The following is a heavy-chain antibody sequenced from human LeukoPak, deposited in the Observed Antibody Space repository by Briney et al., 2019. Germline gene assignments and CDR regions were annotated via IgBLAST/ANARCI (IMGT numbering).Heavy chain of an antibody. CDR1: GFTFGDYA. V-gene: IGHV3-49*03. Sequence: HPGGSLRLSCTASGFTFGDYAMSWFRQAPGKGLEWVGFIRSKAYGGTTEYAASVKGRFTISRDDSKSIAYLQMNSLKTEDTAVYYCTRDRFNDPLDYGSGSYVDYWGQGTLVTVSS. CDR3: TRDRFNDPLDYGSGSYVDY. D-gene: IGHD3-10*01. CDR2: IRSKAYGGTT. J-gene: IGHJ4*02.